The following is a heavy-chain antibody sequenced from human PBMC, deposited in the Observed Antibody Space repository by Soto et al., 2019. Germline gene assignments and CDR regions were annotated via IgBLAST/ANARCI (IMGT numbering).Heavy chain of an antibody. D-gene: IGHD5-12*01. CDR3: ARALEWLRFVRSGLGYYFDY. Sequence: VQLVQSGAEVKKPGASVKVSCKASGYTFTSYGISWVRQAPGQGLEWMGWISAYNGNTNYAQKLQGRVTMTTDTSTRTAYMELRSLRSDDTAVYYCARALEWLRFVRSGLGYYFDYWGQGTLVTVSS. V-gene: IGHV1-18*01. CDR1: GYTFTSYG. J-gene: IGHJ4*02. CDR2: ISAYNGNT.